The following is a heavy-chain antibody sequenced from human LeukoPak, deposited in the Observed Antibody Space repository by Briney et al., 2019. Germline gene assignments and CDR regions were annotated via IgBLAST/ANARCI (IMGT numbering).Heavy chain of an antibody. D-gene: IGHD1-26*01. CDR2: INHSGST. Sequence: SETLSLTCAVYGGSFSGYYWSWIRQPPGKGLEWIGEINHSGSTNYNPSLKSRVTISVDTSKNQFSLKLSSVTAADTAVYYCARGPRGRGSRIDYWGQGTLVTVSS. V-gene: IGHV4-34*01. CDR1: GGSFSGYY. J-gene: IGHJ4*02. CDR3: ARGPRGRGSRIDY.